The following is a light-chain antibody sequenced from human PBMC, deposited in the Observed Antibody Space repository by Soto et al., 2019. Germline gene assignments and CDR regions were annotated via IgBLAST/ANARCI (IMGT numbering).Light chain of an antibody. J-gene: IGLJ1*01. CDR1: SIGSES. CDR3: QLWDSRGDRYV. Sequence: SYELTQPPSVSVAPGQTARITCGGNSIGSESVHWYQQKPGQAPALVVYDDSDWPSGIPERFSGSKSGNRATLTISRVEAGDEADYYCQLWDSRGDRYVFGTGTKVTVL. V-gene: IGLV3-21*02. CDR2: DDS.